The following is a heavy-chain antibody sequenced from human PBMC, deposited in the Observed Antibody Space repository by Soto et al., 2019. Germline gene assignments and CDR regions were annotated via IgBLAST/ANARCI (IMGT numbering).Heavy chain of an antibody. CDR1: GFTFSSYA. V-gene: IGHV3-30*04. J-gene: IGHJ4*02. CDR3: GGNWGLGTTFAY. D-gene: IGHD3-16*01. CDR2: ISYDGRNK. Sequence: QVQLVESGGGVVQPGRSLRLSCAASGFTFSSYAMHWVRQAPGKGLEWVAVISYDGRNKYYADSVKGRFTISRDNSKNTLYLQMNSLRLGARPFYYCGGNWGLGTTFAYGGQGTLSPSPQ.